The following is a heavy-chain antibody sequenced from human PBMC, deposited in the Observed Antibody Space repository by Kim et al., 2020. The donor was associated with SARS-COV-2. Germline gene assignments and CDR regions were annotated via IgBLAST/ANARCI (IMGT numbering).Heavy chain of an antibody. CDR1: GGSISSGGYY. CDR3: ARAWPATAIPNYYGMDV. D-gene: IGHD2-2*02. Sequence: SETLSLTCTVSGGSISSGGYYWSWIRQHPGKGLEWIGYIYYSGSTYYNPSLKSRVTISVDTSKNQFSLKLSSVTAADTAVYYCARAWPATAIPNYYGMDVWGQGTTVTVSS. CDR2: IYYSGST. J-gene: IGHJ6*02. V-gene: IGHV4-31*03.